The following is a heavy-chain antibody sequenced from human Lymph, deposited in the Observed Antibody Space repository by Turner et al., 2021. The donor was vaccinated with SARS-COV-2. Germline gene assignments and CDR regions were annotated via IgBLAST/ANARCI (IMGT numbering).Heavy chain of an antibody. D-gene: IGHD6-13*01. CDR2: FNPLLEKG. V-gene: IGHV1-69*10. J-gene: IGHJ6*02. CDR1: GGTFSSSA. Sequence: QVQLVQSGAAVKKPGSSVKVSCKASGGTFSSSAISWVRQAPGRGIGWRREFNPLLEKGNSAQRSNGKVTITADKSTSTAYMEVGSLRSEDTALDFWAGIEAPGWGGGVHYYYYAMDVWGQGTTVTVS. CDR3: AGIEAPGWGGGVHYYYYAMDV.